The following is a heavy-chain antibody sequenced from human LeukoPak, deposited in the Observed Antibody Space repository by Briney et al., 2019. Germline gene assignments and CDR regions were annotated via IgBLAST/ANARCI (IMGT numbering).Heavy chain of an antibody. D-gene: IGHD2-15*01. CDR3: ARHEFCSGGSCYPGRT. J-gene: IGHJ5*02. CDR2: IYPGDSET. V-gene: IGHV5-51*01. CDR1: GYSFSSHW. Sequence: GESLKISCKGSGYSFSSHWIAWVRQVPGKGLEWMGIIYPGDSETRYRPSFQGQVTISADKSISTAYLQWSSLKASDTAMYYCARHEFCSGGSCYPGRTWGQGTLVTVSS.